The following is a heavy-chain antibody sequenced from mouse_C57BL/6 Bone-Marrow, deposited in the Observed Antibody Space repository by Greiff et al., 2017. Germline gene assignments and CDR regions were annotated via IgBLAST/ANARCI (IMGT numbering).Heavy chain of an antibody. V-gene: IGHV1-81*01. D-gene: IGHD2-2*01. CDR1: GYTFTSYG. J-gene: IGHJ3*01. Sequence: QVQLQQSGAELARPGASVKLSCKASGYTFTSYGISWVKQRTGQGLEWIGEIYPRSGNTYYNEKFKGKATLTADKSSSTAYMELRSLTSEDSAVYFCARDYYGYRGFAYWGQGTLVTVSA. CDR2: IYPRSGNT. CDR3: ARDYYGYRGFAY.